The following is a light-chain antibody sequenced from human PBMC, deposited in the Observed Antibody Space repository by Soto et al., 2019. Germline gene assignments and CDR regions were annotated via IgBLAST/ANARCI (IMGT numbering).Light chain of an antibody. CDR3: QQYGRSPFT. Sequence: EIVLTQSPGTMSLSPGERATLSCRASQSVSSNNLAWYQQRPGQAPRVVIYGASTRDTGIPERFSGSGSGTDFTLTISRLEPEDFAVYYCQQYGRSPFTFGPGTKVDSK. J-gene: IGKJ3*01. CDR2: GAS. V-gene: IGKV3-20*01. CDR1: QSVSSNN.